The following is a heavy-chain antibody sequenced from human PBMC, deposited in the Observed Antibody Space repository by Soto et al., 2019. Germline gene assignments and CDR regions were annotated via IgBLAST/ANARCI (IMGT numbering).Heavy chain of an antibody. CDR1: GYTFTSYD. D-gene: IGHD6-19*01. CDR2: MNPNSGNT. Sequence: ASVKVSCKASGYTFTSYDINWVRQATGQGLEWMGWMNPNSGNTGYAQKFQGRVTMTRDTSISTAYMELSSLRSEDTAVYYCARGWGIAVAAMGYYYYYGMDVWGQGTTVTVSS. CDR3: ARGWGIAVAAMGYYYYYGMDV. J-gene: IGHJ6*02. V-gene: IGHV1-8*02.